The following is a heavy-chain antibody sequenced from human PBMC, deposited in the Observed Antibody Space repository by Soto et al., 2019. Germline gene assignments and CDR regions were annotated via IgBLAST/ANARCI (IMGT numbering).Heavy chain of an antibody. CDR2: IFYSGTA. V-gene: IGHV4-30-4*01. CDR3: ASTDYGTASFDP. J-gene: IGHJ5*02. D-gene: IGHD3-10*01. CDR1: GDSISSGNHY. Sequence: SETLSLTCTVSGDSISSGNHYWSWIRQPPGKGLEWIGYIFYSGTAYYNPSLKSRLTISVDTSKNQFSLKLSSVTAADTAVYYCASTDYGTASFDPWGQGSLVTVSS.